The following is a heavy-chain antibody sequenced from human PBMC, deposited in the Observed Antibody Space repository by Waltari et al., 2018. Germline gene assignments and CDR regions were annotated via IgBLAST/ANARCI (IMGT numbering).Heavy chain of an antibody. CDR2: IYYSGST. D-gene: IGHD5-12*01. V-gene: IGHV4-59*01. J-gene: IGHJ2*01. Sequence: QVQLQESGPGLVKPSETLSLTCTVSGGSISSYSWSWIRQPPGKVLEWIGYIYYSGSTNYNPSLKSRVTISVDTSKNQFSLKLSSVTAADTAVYYCARAGGISTVDIVADLWGRGTLVTVSS. CDR1: GGSISSYS. CDR3: ARAGGISTVDIVADL.